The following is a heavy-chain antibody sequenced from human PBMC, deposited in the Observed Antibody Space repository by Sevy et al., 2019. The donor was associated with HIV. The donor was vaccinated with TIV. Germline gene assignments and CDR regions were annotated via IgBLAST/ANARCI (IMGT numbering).Heavy chain of an antibody. CDR3: ARWAVGGDFRPRQGYYYGMDV. J-gene: IGHJ6*02. CDR2: IYYSGSS. D-gene: IGHD2-21*02. CDR1: GGSISSYY. Sequence: SETLSLTCTVSGGSISSYYWSWIRQPPGKGLEWIGYIYYSGSSNYNPPLKSRVTISVDTSKNQFSLKLSSVTAADTAVYYCARWAVGGDFRPRQGYYYGMDVWGQGTTVTVSS. V-gene: IGHV4-59*01.